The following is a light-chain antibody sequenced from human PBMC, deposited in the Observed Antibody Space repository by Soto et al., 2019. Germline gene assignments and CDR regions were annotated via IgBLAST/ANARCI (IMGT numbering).Light chain of an antibody. Sequence: EIVLTQSAGTLSLSPGETATLSCRASQSVSNNYLAWYQQKTGQAPRILIYGESTRATGIPARFSGSGSGTEFNLTISSLQSEDFAVYYCQKYNNWPRTFGQGTKVDIK. V-gene: IGKV3-15*01. CDR3: QKYNNWPRT. J-gene: IGKJ1*01. CDR1: QSVSNN. CDR2: GES.